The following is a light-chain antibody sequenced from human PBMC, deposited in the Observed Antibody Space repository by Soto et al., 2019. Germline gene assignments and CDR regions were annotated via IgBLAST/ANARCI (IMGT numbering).Light chain of an antibody. CDR3: IQALQTPPYT. J-gene: IGKJ2*01. V-gene: IGKV2-28*01. Sequence: EIVMTPSPLSRPVTLGESASISCRSSRSLLHSNGHNYLVGYLQKPGQSPQLLISLGSHRASGVPDRFSGSGSGTDFTLKINRVEAEDVGVYYCIQALQTPPYTFSQGTKLEIK. CDR1: RSLLHSNGHNY. CDR2: LGS.